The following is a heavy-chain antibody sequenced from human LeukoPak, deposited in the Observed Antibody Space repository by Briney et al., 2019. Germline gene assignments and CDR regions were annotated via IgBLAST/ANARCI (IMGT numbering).Heavy chain of an antibody. CDR2: IYSGGST. J-gene: IGHJ4*02. CDR1: GFTVSGNY. D-gene: IGHD6-13*01. Sequence: PEGYLRLSCAASGFTVSGNYMSWVRPAPGKGLEWVSVIYSGGSTYYADSVKGRFTISRDNSKNTLYLQMTSLRAEDTAVYYCARRLYSSSWSSFDYWGQGTLVTVSS. CDR3: ARRLYSSSWSSFDY. V-gene: IGHV3-53*01.